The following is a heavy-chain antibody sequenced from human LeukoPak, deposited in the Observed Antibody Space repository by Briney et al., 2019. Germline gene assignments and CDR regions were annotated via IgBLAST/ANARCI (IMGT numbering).Heavy chain of an antibody. CDR1: GGSFSGYY. CDR3: ARAGLAARPARSARWFDP. Sequence: SETLSLTCAVYGGSFSGYYWSWIRQPPGKGLEWIGEINHSGSTNYNPSLKSRVTISVDTSKNQFSLKLSSVTAADTAVYYCARAGLAARPARSARWFDPWGQGTLVTVSS. CDR2: INHSGST. V-gene: IGHV4-34*01. D-gene: IGHD6-6*01. J-gene: IGHJ5*02.